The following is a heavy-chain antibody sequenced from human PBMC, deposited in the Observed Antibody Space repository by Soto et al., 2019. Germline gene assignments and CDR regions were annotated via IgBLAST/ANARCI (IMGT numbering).Heavy chain of an antibody. CDR2: LTSDGRTP. CDR3: ARAEVDY. Sequence: PGGSLRLSCAASGFTFGNYWVHWVRQAPGKGPEWVSRLTSDGRTPYYADSVKGRFTVSRDNAKNTLYLQMNSLRAEHTAVYYCARAEVDYWGPGTLVTVSS. V-gene: IGHV3-74*01. J-gene: IGHJ4*02. CDR1: GFTFGNYW.